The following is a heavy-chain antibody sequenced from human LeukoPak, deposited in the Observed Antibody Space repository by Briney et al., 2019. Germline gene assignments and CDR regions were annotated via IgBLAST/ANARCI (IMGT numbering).Heavy chain of an antibody. V-gene: IGHV3-23*01. Sequence: PGGSLRLSCAASGFTFSSYAMSWVRQAPGKGLEWVSGISGSGGSKYYADSVKGRFTISRDNSKNTMYLQMNSLRAEDAAAYYCAKESAYDILTGYSDYWGQGTLVTVSS. CDR2: ISGSGGSK. CDR3: AKESAYDILTGYSDY. CDR1: GFTFSSYA. J-gene: IGHJ4*02. D-gene: IGHD3-9*01.